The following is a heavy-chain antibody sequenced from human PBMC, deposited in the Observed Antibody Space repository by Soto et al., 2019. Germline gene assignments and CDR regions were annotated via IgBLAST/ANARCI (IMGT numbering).Heavy chain of an antibody. Sequence: ETLSLTCAVYGGSFSGYYWSWIRQPPGKGLEWIGEINHSGSTNYNPSLKSRVTISVDTSKNQFSLKLSSVTAADTAVYYCARVGYNWNYRMYYYYYMDVWGKGTTVTVSS. CDR2: INHSGST. V-gene: IGHV4-34*01. CDR3: ARVGYNWNYRMYYYYYMDV. CDR1: GGSFSGYY. J-gene: IGHJ6*03. D-gene: IGHD1-7*01.